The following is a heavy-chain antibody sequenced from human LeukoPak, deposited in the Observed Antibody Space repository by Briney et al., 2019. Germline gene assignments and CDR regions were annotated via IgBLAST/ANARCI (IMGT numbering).Heavy chain of an antibody. J-gene: IGHJ6*03. Sequence: ASVKVSCKAAGYTFTSFGINGVRQAPGQGLEWMGGISAYNGNINYAQMLQGRVTMTTDTSTSTAYMDLRSLRSDDTAVYYCARGPPHRDYYYYYMDVWGTGTTVTVSS. CDR3: ARGPPHRDYYYYYMDV. V-gene: IGHV1-18*01. CDR1: GYTFTSFG. D-gene: IGHD5-24*01. CDR2: ISAYNGNI.